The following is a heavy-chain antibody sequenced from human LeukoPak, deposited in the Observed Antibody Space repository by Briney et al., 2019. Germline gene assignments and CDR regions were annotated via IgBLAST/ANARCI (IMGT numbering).Heavy chain of an antibody. D-gene: IGHD3-10*01. J-gene: IGHJ4*02. Sequence: PSETLSLTCTVSGGAISSGSYYWSWIRQPAGKGLEWIGRIYTSGSITYNPSLKSRVTISIDTSKNQFSLKLSSVTAADTAVYYCTRVQGGYYFDYWGQGTLVTVSS. CDR3: TRVQGGYYFDY. CDR2: IYTSGSI. V-gene: IGHV4-61*02. CDR1: GGAISSGSYY.